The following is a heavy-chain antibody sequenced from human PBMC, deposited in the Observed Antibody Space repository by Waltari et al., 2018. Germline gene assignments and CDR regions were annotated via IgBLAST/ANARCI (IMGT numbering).Heavy chain of an antibody. CDR1: GFTFSRFG. CDR2: IWHDGSNE. Sequence: VQRVESGGCVVQPGRSLRLACAASGFTFSRFGMHWVRQAPGKGLEWVAVIWHDGSNEYYVDSVKGRFTISRDNSKNTLYLQMNSLRAEDSAVYYCASQSTTLFDYWGQGTLVTVSS. D-gene: IGHD2-15*01. CDR3: ASQSTTLFDY. V-gene: IGHV3-33*01. J-gene: IGHJ4*02.